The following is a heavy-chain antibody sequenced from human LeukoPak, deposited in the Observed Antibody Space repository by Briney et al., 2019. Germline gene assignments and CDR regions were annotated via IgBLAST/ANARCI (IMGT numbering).Heavy chain of an antibody. Sequence: PGGSLRLSCAASGFIFDNYGMNWVRQVPGKGLEWVSGINWSGGTTGYADSVKGRFTISRDNAKNSLYLQMNSLRAEDTALYYCARDCTNGVCHDYWGQGTLVTVSS. CDR3: ARDCTNGVCHDY. V-gene: IGHV3-20*04. CDR2: INWSGGTT. J-gene: IGHJ4*02. CDR1: GFIFDNYG. D-gene: IGHD2-8*01.